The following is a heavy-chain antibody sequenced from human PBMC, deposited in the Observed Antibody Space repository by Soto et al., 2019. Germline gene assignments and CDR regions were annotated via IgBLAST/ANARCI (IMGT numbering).Heavy chain of an antibody. J-gene: IGHJ4*02. CDR2: IKPDGSAT. V-gene: IGHV3-7*01. CDR1: GFTFGSYW. D-gene: IGHD2-21*02. Sequence: GGSLRLSCAVSGFTFGSYWMNWVRLIPGKGLEWVAYIKPDGSATYYVDSVKGRFTISRDNAKNSLYLQMNSLTVEDTSVYYCARAGYCGPGCYYYFDYWGQGTLVTVSS. CDR3: ARAGYCGPGCYYYFDY.